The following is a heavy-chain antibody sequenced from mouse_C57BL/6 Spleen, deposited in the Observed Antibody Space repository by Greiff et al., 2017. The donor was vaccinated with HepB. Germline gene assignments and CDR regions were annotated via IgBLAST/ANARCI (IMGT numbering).Heavy chain of an antibody. Sequence: QVQLKQSGAELVKPGASVKLSCKASGYTFTSYWMQWVKQRPGQGLEWIGEIDPSDSYTNYNQKFKGKATLTVDTSSSTAYMQLSSLTSEDSAVYYCARRPYYYGSSPYAMDYWGQGTSVTVSS. CDR1: GYTFTSYW. J-gene: IGHJ4*01. CDR3: ARRPYYYGSSPYAMDY. CDR2: IDPSDSYT. V-gene: IGHV1-50*01. D-gene: IGHD1-1*01.